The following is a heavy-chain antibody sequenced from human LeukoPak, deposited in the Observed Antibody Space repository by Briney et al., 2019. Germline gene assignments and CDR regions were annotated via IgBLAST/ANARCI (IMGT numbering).Heavy chain of an antibody. D-gene: IGHD3-10*01. CDR1: GFTFSSYS. V-gene: IGHV3-21*01. CDR3: AKDRGFGVFFQYYFDY. CDR2: ISSSSSYI. Sequence: GGSLRLSCAASGFTFSSYSMNWVRQAPGKGLEWVSSISSSSSYIYYADSVKGRFTISRDNAKNSLYLQMNSLRAEDTAVYYCAKDRGFGVFFQYYFDYWGQGTLVTVSS. J-gene: IGHJ4*02.